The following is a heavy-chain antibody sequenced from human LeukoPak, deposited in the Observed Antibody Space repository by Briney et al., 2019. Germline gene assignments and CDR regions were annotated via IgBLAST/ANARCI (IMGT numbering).Heavy chain of an antibody. J-gene: IGHJ4*02. CDR2: IYYSGST. D-gene: IGHD6-13*01. CDR1: GGSISSGDYY. Sequence: SQTLSLTCTVSGGSISSGDYYWSWIRQPPGKGLEWIGYIYYSGSTNYNPSLKSRVTISVDMSKNQFSLKLSSVTAADTAVYYCARGYSSSWYYFDYWGQGTLVTVSS. CDR3: ARGYSSSWYYFDY. V-gene: IGHV4-30-4*01.